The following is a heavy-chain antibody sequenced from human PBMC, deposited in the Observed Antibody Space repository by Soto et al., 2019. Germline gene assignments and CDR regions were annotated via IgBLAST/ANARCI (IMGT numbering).Heavy chain of an antibody. CDR1: GYTFTRYT. CDR3: ARGIATGQLAP. V-gene: IGHV1-3*01. J-gene: IGHJ5*02. D-gene: IGHD2-15*01. CDR2: INPDNGNT. Sequence: QVQLVQSGAEVKKPGASVKISCKASGYTFTRYTMNWVRQAPGQRLEWMGWINPDNGNTTSSQKFQDRVIITRDTSASTAYMDLSSLRSEDTAVYYCARGIATGQLAPWGQGTLVTVSS.